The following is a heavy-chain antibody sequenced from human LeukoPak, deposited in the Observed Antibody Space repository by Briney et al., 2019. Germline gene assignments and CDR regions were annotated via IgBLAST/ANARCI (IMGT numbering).Heavy chain of an antibody. J-gene: IGHJ4*02. CDR3: ARGRASGYFH. D-gene: IGHD3-22*01. CDR2: INHSGST. V-gene: IGHV4-34*01. Sequence: SETLSLTCAVYGGSFSGYYWSWIRQPPGKGLEWIGEINHSGSTNYNPSLKSRVTISVDTSKNQFSLKLSSVAAADTAVYYCARGRASGYFHWGQGTLVTVSS. CDR1: GGSFSGYY.